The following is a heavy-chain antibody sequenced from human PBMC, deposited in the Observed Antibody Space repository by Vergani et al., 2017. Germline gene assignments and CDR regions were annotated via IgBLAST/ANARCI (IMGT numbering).Heavy chain of an antibody. CDR3: ARDRSDCSSTSCYTPAIS. Sequence: QVQLVESGGGEVQPGRSLRLSCSAAGFPFSDYGVHWVRQAPGKGLEWVSVISYDGNKKNYADSVKGRFTISRDNSKNTLYLEMNALRAEDTAVYYCARDRSDCSSTSCYTPAISWGQGTLVTVSS. V-gene: IGHV3-30*03. CDR1: GFPFSDYG. D-gene: IGHD2-2*01. CDR2: ISYDGNKK. J-gene: IGHJ5*02.